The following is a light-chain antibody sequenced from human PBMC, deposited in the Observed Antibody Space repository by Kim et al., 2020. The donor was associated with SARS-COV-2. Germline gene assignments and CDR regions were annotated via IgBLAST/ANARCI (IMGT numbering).Light chain of an antibody. V-gene: IGKV1-39*01. CDR2: ATS. Sequence: ASVGDRVTVTCRASQSIARYLNWYQQKPGKAPKLLIYATSTLESGVPSRFSGSGSGTDFTLTISSLQPEDFATYYCQQSYNTPRTFGHGTKVDIK. CDR3: QQSYNTPRT. CDR1: QSIARY. J-gene: IGKJ1*01.